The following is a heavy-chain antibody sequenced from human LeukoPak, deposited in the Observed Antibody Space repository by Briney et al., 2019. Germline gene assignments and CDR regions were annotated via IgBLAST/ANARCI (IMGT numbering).Heavy chain of an antibody. Sequence: GGSLRLSCAASGFTLSSYAMSWVRQAPGKGLEWVSYLSGSGSSTYYTDSVKGRFTIPRGNSKNTLYLQMNNLRAEDTAVYYCAKDVVATQGGLDYWGQGTLVTVSS. V-gene: IGHV3-23*01. CDR3: AKDVVATQGGLDY. CDR1: GFTLSSYA. J-gene: IGHJ4*02. CDR2: LSGSGSST. D-gene: IGHD5-12*01.